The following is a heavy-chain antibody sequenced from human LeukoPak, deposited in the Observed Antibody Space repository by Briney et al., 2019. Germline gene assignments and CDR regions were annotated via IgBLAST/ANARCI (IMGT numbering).Heavy chain of an antibody. CDR3: ARGVAMKTFGGVMGYYFDY. J-gene: IGHJ4*02. V-gene: IGHV3-11*05. CDR2: ISSSSSYT. CDR1: GFTFSDYY. Sequence: PGGSLRLSCAASGFTFSDYYMNWIRQAPGKGLEWLSYISSSSSYTYSADSVMGRFTISTDNAKNSLYLQMNSLRAEDTAVYYCARGVAMKTFGGVMGYYFDYWGQGTLVTVSS. D-gene: IGHD3-16*01.